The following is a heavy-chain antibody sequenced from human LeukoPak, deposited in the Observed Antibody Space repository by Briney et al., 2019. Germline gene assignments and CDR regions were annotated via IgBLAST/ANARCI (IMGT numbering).Heavy chain of an antibody. Sequence: GGSLRLSCAASGFTFSSYGMHWVRQAPGKGLEWVAVISYDGSNKYYADSVKGRFTISRDNSKNTLYLQMNSLRAEDTAVYYCAMNTMVRGVMIMDVWGKGTTVTISS. CDR3: AMNTMVRGVMIMDV. J-gene: IGHJ6*03. D-gene: IGHD3-10*01. V-gene: IGHV3-30*03. CDR2: ISYDGSNK. CDR1: GFTFSSYG.